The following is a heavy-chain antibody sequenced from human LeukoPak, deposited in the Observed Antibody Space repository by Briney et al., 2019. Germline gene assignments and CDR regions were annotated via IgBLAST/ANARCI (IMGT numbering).Heavy chain of an antibody. CDR3: AKFGLYYNMDV. CDR1: GGSISGFY. V-gene: IGHV4-59*03. CDR2: IHYSGST. D-gene: IGHD3-16*01. J-gene: IGHJ6*02. Sequence: SETLSLTCAVSGGSISGFYWTWIRQPPGKGLEFIGQIHYSGSTDYNPTLKSRITMSVDMSKNQFFLSLNSVTAADTAVYYCAKFGLYYNMDVWGQGTTVTVSS.